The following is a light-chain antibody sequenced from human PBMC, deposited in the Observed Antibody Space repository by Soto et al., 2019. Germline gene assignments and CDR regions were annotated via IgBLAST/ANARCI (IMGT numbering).Light chain of an antibody. J-gene: IGKJ4*01. V-gene: IGKV1-5*03. Sequence: DLQMTQSPSTLSASVGDRVNITCRASQNINSWLAWYQQKPGKAPKLLIYKASNLESGVPSRFSGSGSGTDFTLTISSLQPDDFATYHCQQYESFFPLTFGGGTKVDIK. CDR1: QNINSW. CDR3: QQYESFFPLT. CDR2: KAS.